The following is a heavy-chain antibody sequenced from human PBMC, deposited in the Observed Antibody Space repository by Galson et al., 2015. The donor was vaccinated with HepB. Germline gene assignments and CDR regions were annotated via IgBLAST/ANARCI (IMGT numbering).Heavy chain of an antibody. Sequence: SVKVSCKASGYTFTGYYMHWVRQAPGQGLEWMGRINPNSGGTNYAQKFQGRVTMTRDTSISTAYMELSRLRSDDTVVYYCAVLCSSTSCADYWGQGTLVTVSS. CDR2: INPNSGGT. CDR1: GYTFTGYY. V-gene: IGHV1-2*05. J-gene: IGHJ4*02. CDR3: AVLCSSTSCADY. D-gene: IGHD2-2*01.